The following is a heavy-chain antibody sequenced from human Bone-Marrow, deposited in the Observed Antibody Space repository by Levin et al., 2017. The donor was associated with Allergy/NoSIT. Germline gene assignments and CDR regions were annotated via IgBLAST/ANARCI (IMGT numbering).Heavy chain of an antibody. Sequence: SETLSLTRTVSGASVSSDGHFWTWIRQFPGKGLEWIGYVYYSGSTNYNRSLKSRVTMSVDTTNSQFSLKLSSVTAADTAVYYCAREYYLDVWGKGTTVTVSS. CDR1: GASVSSDGHF. CDR3: AREYYLDV. J-gene: IGHJ6*03. V-gene: IGHV4-61*08. CDR2: VYYSGST.